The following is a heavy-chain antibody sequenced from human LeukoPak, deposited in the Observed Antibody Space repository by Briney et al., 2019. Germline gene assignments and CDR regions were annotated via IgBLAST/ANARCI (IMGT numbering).Heavy chain of an antibody. J-gene: IGHJ4*02. D-gene: IGHD6-19*01. V-gene: IGHV3-74*01. CDR2: IDSDGSNT. CDR3: ARLGPASSGWPESFDY. Sequence: PGGSLRLSCAASGFTFSNYWMHWVRQAPGKGLVWVSRIDSDGSNTDYADSVKGRFTISRDNAKNSLDLQMNSLRVEDTAVYYCARLGPASSGWPESFDYWGQGTLVTVSS. CDR1: GFTFSNYW.